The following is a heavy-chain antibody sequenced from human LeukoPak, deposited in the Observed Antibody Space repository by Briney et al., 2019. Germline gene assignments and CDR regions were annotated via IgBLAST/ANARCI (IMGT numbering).Heavy chain of an antibody. V-gene: IGHV3-21*01. Sequence: GGSLRLSCAASGFTFSSYSMNWVRQAPGKGLEWVSSISSSSSYIYYADSVKGRFTISRDNAKNSLYLQMNSLRAEDTAVYYCARVRQQLVNWFDPWGQGTLVTVSS. CDR1: GFTFSSYS. CDR2: ISSSSSYI. CDR3: ARVRQQLVNWFDP. D-gene: IGHD6-13*01. J-gene: IGHJ5*02.